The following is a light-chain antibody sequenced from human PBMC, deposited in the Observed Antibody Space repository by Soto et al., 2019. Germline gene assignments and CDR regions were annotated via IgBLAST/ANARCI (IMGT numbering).Light chain of an antibody. CDR2: EVI. V-gene: IGLV2-23*02. Sequence: QSALTQPASVSGSPGQSITISCTGTSSDVGTYNLVSWYQQHPGKAPKLMIYEVIKRPSGVSNRFSGSKSGNMASLTISGLQAEDEADYYCCSYAGGGTLVFGGGTKVTVL. CDR3: CSYAGGGTLV. J-gene: IGLJ2*01. CDR1: SSDVGTYNL.